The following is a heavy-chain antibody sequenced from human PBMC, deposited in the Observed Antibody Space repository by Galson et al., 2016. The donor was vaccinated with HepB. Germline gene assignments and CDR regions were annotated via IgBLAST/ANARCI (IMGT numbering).Heavy chain of an antibody. D-gene: IGHD2-15*01. Sequence: SLRLSCAASGFSFSRYGMHWARQVPGKGLEWVTVIWFDGRIIYYAESVKGRFTISRDNSKGTLYLQMNSLSAEDTAVYYCAREGKGGRVDYYYYYYMDVWGKGTTVTVSS. V-gene: IGHV3-33*01. CDR2: IWFDGRII. CDR1: GFSFSRYG. CDR3: AREGKGGRVDYYYYYYMDV. J-gene: IGHJ6*03.